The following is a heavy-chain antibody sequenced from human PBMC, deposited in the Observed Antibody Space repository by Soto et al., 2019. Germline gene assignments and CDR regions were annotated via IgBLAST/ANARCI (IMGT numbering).Heavy chain of an antibody. Sequence: VAVISYDGSNKYYADSVKGRFTISRDNSKNTLYLQMNSLRAEDTAVYYCARGVGGDTAMLGGYWGQGTLVTVSS. CDR2: ISYDGSNK. D-gene: IGHD5-18*01. V-gene: IGHV3-30-3*01. J-gene: IGHJ4*02. CDR3: ARGVGGDTAMLGGY.